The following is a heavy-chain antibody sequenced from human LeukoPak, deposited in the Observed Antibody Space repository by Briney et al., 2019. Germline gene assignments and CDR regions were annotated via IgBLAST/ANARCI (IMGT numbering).Heavy chain of an antibody. Sequence: SQTLSLTCTVSGGSISSGGYYWSWIRQPPGKGLEWIGYIYYSGSTNYNPSLKRRVTISVDTSKNQFSLKLSSVTAADTAVYYCAREEIAVAYFDYWGQGTLVTVSS. J-gene: IGHJ4*02. CDR3: AREEIAVAYFDY. CDR1: GGSISSGGYY. V-gene: IGHV4-61*08. D-gene: IGHD6-19*01. CDR2: IYYSGST.